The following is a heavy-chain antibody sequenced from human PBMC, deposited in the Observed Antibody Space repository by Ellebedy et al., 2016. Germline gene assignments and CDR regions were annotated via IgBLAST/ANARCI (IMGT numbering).Heavy chain of an antibody. J-gene: IGHJ4*02. D-gene: IGHD2-2*02. Sequence: GESLKISCAASGFTFSSYSMNWVRQAPGKGLEWVSYISSSSSSSSTIYYADSVKGRFTISRDNAKNSLYVQMNSLRAEDTAVYYCARVGCNSTDCYTPIYWGQGTLVTVSS. CDR2: ISSSSSSSSTI. V-gene: IGHV3-48*04. CDR1: GFTFSSYS. CDR3: ARVGCNSTDCYTPIY.